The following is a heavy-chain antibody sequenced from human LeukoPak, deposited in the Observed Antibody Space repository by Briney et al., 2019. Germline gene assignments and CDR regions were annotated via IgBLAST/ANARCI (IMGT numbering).Heavy chain of an antibody. CDR2: ISSSGSTI. CDR3: ARDNIVVVPAANDMVRGYYYYYMDV. Sequence: GGSLRLSCAASGFTFSSYAMSWVRQAPGKGLEWVSYISSSGSTIYYADSVKGRFTISRDNAKNSLYLQMNSLRAEDTAVYYCARDNIVVVPAANDMVRGYYYYYMDVWGKGTTVTISS. J-gene: IGHJ6*03. CDR1: GFTFSSYA. D-gene: IGHD2-2*01. V-gene: IGHV3-48*04.